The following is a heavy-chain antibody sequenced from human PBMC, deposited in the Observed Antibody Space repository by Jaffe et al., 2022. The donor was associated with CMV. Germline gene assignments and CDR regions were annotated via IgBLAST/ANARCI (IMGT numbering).Heavy chain of an antibody. Sequence: EVQLVESGGGLVQPGGSLRLSCAASGFIFSDYWMHWVRQAPGKGLVWVSRINHDGSTTNYADSVKGRFTISRDNAKKTLYLQMSSLRAEETAVYYCARTVGTTVRNGLAYWGQGTLVTVSP. CDR2: INHDGSTT. CDR1: GFIFSDYW. V-gene: IGHV3-74*01. D-gene: IGHD4-17*01. J-gene: IGHJ4*02. CDR3: ARTVGTTVRNGLAY.